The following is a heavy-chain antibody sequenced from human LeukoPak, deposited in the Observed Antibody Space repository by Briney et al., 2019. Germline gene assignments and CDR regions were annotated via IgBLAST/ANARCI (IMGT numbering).Heavy chain of an antibody. V-gene: IGHV4-59*08. CDR3: ARLVPYCSSTSCYPYANWFDP. CDR2: IYYSGST. D-gene: IGHD2-2*01. CDR1: GGSISSYY. J-gene: IGHJ5*02. Sequence: SETLSLTCTVSGGSISSYYWSWIRQPPGKGLEWIGYIYYSGSTNYNPSLKSRVTISVDTSKNQFSLKLSSVTAADTAVYYCARLVPYCSSTSCYPYANWFDPWGQGTLVTGSS.